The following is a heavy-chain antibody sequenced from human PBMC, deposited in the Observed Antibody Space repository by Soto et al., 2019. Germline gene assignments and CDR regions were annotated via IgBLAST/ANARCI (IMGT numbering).Heavy chain of an antibody. CDR2: IYPGDSDI. CDR3: ARRALGISPGDYYMDV. J-gene: IGHJ6*03. V-gene: IGHV5-51*01. CDR1: GYRFTTYY. Sequence: PGESLKISCKGSGYRFTTYYIAWVRQMPGKVLEWLGIIYPGDSDIRYSPSFQGQVTISADKSISTAYLQWSSLKASDTAIYYCARRALGISPGDYYMDVWGKGTTVTVSS. D-gene: IGHD7-27*01.